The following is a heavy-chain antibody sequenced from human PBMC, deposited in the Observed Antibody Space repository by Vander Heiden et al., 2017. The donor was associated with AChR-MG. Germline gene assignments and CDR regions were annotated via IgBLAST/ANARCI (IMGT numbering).Heavy chain of an antibody. D-gene: IGHD3-10*02. V-gene: IGHV5-51*03. Sequence: VQLVQSGAEVKKPGESLKISCKGSEYSFTYYWIAWVRQMPGKGLEWMGIIWPGDSDTRYSPSFQGQVIISVDRSINTAYLQWSSLKASDTAMYYCATSRAESVPFQPFDPWGQGTLVIVSS. CDR1: EYSFTYYW. J-gene: IGHJ5*02. CDR2: IWPGDSDT. CDR3: ATSRAESVPFQPFDP.